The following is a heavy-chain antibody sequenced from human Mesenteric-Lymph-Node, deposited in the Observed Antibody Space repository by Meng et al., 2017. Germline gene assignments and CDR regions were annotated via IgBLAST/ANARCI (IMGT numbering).Heavy chain of an antibody. CDR1: VCSSTERNL. V-gene: IGHV4-4*02. Sequence: SCPSRWERSGALYLSYTVSVCSSTERNLWRWFRLPPGKGLEWIGEVYLGGTIHHHPSLQSRVTISLDKAKDHLSLKLAPVTAADTAVYYCASLKDYDGRGYYYFEAWGQGTLVTVSS. CDR3: ASLKDYDGRGYYYFEA. J-gene: IGHJ4*02. CDR2: VYLGGTI. D-gene: IGHD3-22*01.